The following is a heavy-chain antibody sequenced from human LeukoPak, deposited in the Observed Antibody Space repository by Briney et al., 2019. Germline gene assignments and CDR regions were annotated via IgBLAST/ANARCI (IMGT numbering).Heavy chain of an antibody. Sequence: SETLSLTCTVSGGSISSTSYYWDWIRQPPGKGLEWIGSVYYSGSTYYNPSLKSRVTISVDTSRTQFSLKVNSVTAADTAVYYCARVPWTSYSDYWGQGTLVSVSS. CDR1: GGSISSTSYY. V-gene: IGHV4-39*07. J-gene: IGHJ4*02. CDR2: VYYSGST. D-gene: IGHD1-1*01. CDR3: ARVPWTSYSDY.